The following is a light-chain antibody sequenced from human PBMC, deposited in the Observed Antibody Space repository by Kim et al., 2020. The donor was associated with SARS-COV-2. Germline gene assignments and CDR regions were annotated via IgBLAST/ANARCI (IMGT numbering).Light chain of an antibody. Sequence: LSPGERATLSCRASPSVGNSFAWYQQKPGQPPRLLIYDAFSRATGIPARFSASGSGTDFTLTISSLEPEDFAVHYCQQRGNWPLTFGQGTRVDIK. CDR3: QQRGNWPLT. J-gene: IGKJ1*01. CDR1: PSVGNS. CDR2: DAF. V-gene: IGKV3-11*01.